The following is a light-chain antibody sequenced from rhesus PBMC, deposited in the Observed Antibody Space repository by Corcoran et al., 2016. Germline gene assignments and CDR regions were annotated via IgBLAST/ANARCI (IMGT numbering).Light chain of an antibody. CDR2: GAS. CDR1: QSVSSY. Sequence: QVILTQSPATLSLSPGERATLSCRASQSVSSYLAWYQQKPGQPPRLLIHGASSRATGIPDRFSGSGSGTDFPLTISSLEPEDVGVYHCYQHSSGYTFGQGTKVEIK. CDR3: YQHSSGYT. V-gene: IGKV3-10*01. J-gene: IGKJ1*01.